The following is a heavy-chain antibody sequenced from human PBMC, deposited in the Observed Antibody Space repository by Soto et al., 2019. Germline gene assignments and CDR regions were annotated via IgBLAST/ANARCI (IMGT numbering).Heavy chain of an antibody. Sequence: EVQLVESGGDLVQPGGSLRLSCAASGFAFSGYWMHWVRQAPGKGLVWVSRINNDGSGTGYADSVKGRFTISRDNGRNTLYMQMMSLRAEDTAVYYCVRASQAGAYWGRGTLVTVSS. CDR3: VRASQAGAY. J-gene: IGHJ4*02. CDR1: GFAFSGYW. D-gene: IGHD4-17*01. CDR2: INNDGSGT. V-gene: IGHV3-74*01.